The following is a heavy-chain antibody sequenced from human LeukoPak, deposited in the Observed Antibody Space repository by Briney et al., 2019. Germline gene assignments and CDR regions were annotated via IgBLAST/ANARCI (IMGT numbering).Heavy chain of an antibody. CDR2: ISSDSNHI. D-gene: IGHD2-2*01. J-gene: IGHJ3*02. CDR1: GFTFSGYS. CDR3: ASRYCTSTNCYSFDI. V-gene: IGHV3-21*01. Sequence: GGSLRLSCAASGFTFSGYSMHWARQGSGKGLEWVSAISSDSNHIFYADSVKGRFTISRDNAESSLFLQMNSLRAEDTAVYYCASRYCTSTNCYSFDIWGQGTMVTVSS.